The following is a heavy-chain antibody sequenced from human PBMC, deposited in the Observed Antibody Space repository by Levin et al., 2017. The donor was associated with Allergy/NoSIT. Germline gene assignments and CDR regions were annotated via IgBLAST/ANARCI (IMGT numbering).Heavy chain of an antibody. V-gene: IGHV3-74*01. CDR2: INSDGSGA. D-gene: IGHD6-19*01. Sequence: GGSLRLSCAASGFTFSTYWMHCVRQAPGKGLVWVSRINSDGSGATYADSVRGRFTVSRDNAKNTLYLQMNSLRAEDTAVYYCVRDDSGWSYSFDYWGQGTLVTVSS. CDR1: GFTFSTYW. CDR3: VRDDSGWSYSFDY. J-gene: IGHJ4*02.